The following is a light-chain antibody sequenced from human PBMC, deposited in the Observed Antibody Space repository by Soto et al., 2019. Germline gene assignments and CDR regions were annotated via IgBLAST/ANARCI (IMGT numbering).Light chain of an antibody. CDR3: QQYYSSLT. Sequence: DIVMTQSPDSLAVSLGERATINCKSSQSVSDSSNNKDFLAWYQQKPGQPPKLLFYWASTRESGVPARFSGGGSGTDFSLTISSLQAEDVAVYYCQQYYSSLTFGQGTKLEIK. CDR1: QSVSDSSNNKDF. CDR2: WAS. V-gene: IGKV4-1*01. J-gene: IGKJ2*01.